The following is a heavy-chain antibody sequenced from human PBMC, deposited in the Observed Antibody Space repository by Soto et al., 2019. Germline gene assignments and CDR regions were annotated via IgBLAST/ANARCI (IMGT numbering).Heavy chain of an antibody. J-gene: IGHJ4*02. CDR3: ANQSRLRKAAMVLGYFDY. Sequence: PGGSLRLSCAASGFTFSSYAMSWVRQAPGKGLEWVSAISGSGGSTYYADSVKGRFTISRDNSKNTLYLQMNSLRAEDTAVFYCANQSRLRKAAMVLGYFDYWGQGTLVNVSS. CDR2: ISGSGGST. V-gene: IGHV3-23*01. CDR1: GFTFSSYA. D-gene: IGHD5-18*01.